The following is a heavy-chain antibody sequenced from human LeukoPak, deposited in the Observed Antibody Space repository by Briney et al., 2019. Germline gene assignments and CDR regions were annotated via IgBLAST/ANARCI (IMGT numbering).Heavy chain of an antibody. D-gene: IGHD4-23*01. CDR3: ARDYGGNSGNCFDY. J-gene: IGHJ4*02. CDR1: GFTFSIYW. CDR2: IKQDGSDK. V-gene: IGHV3-7*01. Sequence: GGSLRLFCAASGFTFSIYWMSWVRQAPGKGLEWVANIKQDGSDKYYVDSVKGRFTISRDNDKNSLYLQMNSLRAEDTAVYYCARDYGGNSGNCFDYWGQGTLVTVSS.